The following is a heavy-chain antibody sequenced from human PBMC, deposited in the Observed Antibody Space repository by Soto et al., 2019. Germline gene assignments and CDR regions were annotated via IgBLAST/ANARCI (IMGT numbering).Heavy chain of an antibody. V-gene: IGHV4-59*01. CDR1: GGSISSYY. D-gene: IGHD3-3*01. J-gene: IGHJ6*02. CDR3: ARDLGIFGRRAYYYYGMDV. CDR2: IYYSGST. Sequence: PSETLSLTCTVSGGSISSYYWSWIRQPPGKGLEWIGYIYYSGSTNYNPSLKSRVTISVDTSKNQFSLKLSSVTAADTAVYYCARDLGIFGRRAYYYYGMDVWGQGTTVTVSS.